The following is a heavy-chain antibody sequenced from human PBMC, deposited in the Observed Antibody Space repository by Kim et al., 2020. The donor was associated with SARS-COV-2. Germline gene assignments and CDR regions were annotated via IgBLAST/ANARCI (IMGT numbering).Heavy chain of an antibody. Sequence: GGSLRLSCAASGFTFTTHAKSWVRQAPGKGLEWVSTISGLDGATKYADSVKGRFTVSRDNSKNMVYMVMNSLRVEYTAIYYCARELQSSSCTGGYSPLDYWGQGTLVTVSA. CDR3: ARELQSSSCTGGYSPLDY. CDR1: GFTFTTHA. D-gene: IGHD2-2*01. V-gene: IGHV3-23*01. J-gene: IGHJ4*02. CDR2: ISGLDGAT.